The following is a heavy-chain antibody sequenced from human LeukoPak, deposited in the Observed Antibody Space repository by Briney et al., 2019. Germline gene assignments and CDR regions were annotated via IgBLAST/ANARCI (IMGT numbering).Heavy chain of an antibody. Sequence: PGGSLRLSCAASGFTFSSYAMSWVRQAPGKGLEWVSAISGSGGRIYYGASVKGRFTISRDNSKNTLNLQMNSLRAEDTAVYYCATSKYSGSYWGQGTLVTVS. D-gene: IGHD1-26*01. CDR2: ISGSGGRI. CDR3: ATSKYSGSY. J-gene: IGHJ4*02. V-gene: IGHV3-23*01. CDR1: GFTFSSYA.